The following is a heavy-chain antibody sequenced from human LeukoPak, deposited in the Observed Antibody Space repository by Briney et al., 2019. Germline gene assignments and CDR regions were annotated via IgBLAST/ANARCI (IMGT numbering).Heavy chain of an antibody. CDR3: ARGGDIVGATRSAFDI. Sequence: PGGSLRLSCAASGFTFSSYSMNWVRQAPGKGLEWVSSFSSSGSYIYYADSVKGRFTISRDNAKNSLYLQMNGLRAEDTAVYYCARGGDIVGATRSAFDIWGQGTMVTVSS. CDR2: FSSSGSYI. CDR1: GFTFSSYS. J-gene: IGHJ3*02. V-gene: IGHV3-21*04. D-gene: IGHD1-26*01.